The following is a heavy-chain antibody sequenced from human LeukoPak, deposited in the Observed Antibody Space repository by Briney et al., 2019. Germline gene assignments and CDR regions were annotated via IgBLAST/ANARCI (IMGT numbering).Heavy chain of an antibody. D-gene: IGHD3-10*01. J-gene: IGHJ4*02. CDR1: GFTFSSYA. V-gene: IGHV3-23*01. CDR3: PKVSYHYYGSGSYVLDY. CDR2: ISGSGDGT. Sequence: GGSLRLSCAASGFTFSSYAMSWVRQAPGKGLEWVSAISGSGDGTNYADSVKGRFTISRDNSKNSLYLQMYSLRAEDTAIYYCPKVSYHYYGSGSYVLDYWGQGTLVTVSS.